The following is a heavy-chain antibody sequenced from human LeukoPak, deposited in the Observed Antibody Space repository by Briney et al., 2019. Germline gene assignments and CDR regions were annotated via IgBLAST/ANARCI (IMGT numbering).Heavy chain of an antibody. CDR2: IYYSGST. V-gene: IGHV4-59*01. Sequence: SETLSLTCTVSGGSISSYYWSWIRQPPGKGLEWIGYIYYSGSTNYNPSLKSRVTISVDTSKNQFSLKLSFVTAADTAVYYCARVGYYDSSGYSLHYWGQGTLVTVSS. D-gene: IGHD3-22*01. J-gene: IGHJ4*02. CDR3: ARVGYYDSSGYSLHY. CDR1: GGSISSYY.